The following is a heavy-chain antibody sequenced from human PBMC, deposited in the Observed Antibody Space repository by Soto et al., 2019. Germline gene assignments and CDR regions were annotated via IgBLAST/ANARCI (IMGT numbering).Heavy chain of an antibody. V-gene: IGHV5-51*01. D-gene: IGHD3-16*02. Sequence: PGESLKISCNGSGYSFTSYWIGWVRQMPGKGLEWMGIIYPGDSDTRYSPSFQGQVTISADKSISTAYLQWSSLKASDTAMYYCARREYDYVWGSYRYTSGNFDYWGQGTLVTVSS. J-gene: IGHJ4*02. CDR3: ARREYDYVWGSYRYTSGNFDY. CDR1: GYSFTSYW. CDR2: IYPGDSDT.